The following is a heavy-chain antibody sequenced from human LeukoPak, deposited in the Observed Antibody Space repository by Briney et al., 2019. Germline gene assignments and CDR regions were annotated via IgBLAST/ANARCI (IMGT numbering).Heavy chain of an antibody. CDR1: GFTFSNCG. Sequence: GGSLRLSCAASGFTFSNCGMSWVRQAPGKGLEWVSAISGSGGSTYYADSVKGRFTISRDNSKNTLYLQMNSPRVEDAAVYYCAKDGTGCGGDCYSDYWGQGTLLTVSS. V-gene: IGHV3-23*01. J-gene: IGHJ4*02. CDR3: AKDGTGCGGDCYSDY. CDR2: ISGSGGST. D-gene: IGHD2-21*02.